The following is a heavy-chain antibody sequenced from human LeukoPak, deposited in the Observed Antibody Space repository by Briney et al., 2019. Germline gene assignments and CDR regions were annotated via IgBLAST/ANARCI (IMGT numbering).Heavy chain of an antibody. J-gene: IGHJ6*02. Sequence: GGSLRLSCAASGFTFSSYAMHWVRQAPGKGLEWVAVISYDGSNKYYADSVKGRFTISRDNSKNTLYLQMNSLRAEDTAVYYCARDKHYYDSSGYREYYYYGMDVWGQGTTVTVSS. CDR3: ARDKHYYDSSGYREYYYYGMDV. CDR1: GFTFSSYA. D-gene: IGHD3-22*01. V-gene: IGHV3-30-3*01. CDR2: ISYDGSNK.